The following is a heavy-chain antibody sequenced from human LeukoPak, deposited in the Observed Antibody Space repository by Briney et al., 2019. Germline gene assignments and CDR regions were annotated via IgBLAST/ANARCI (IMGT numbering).Heavy chain of an antibody. D-gene: IGHD6-19*01. J-gene: IGHJ4*02. CDR2: IYYSGST. CDR3: ARHYSSGWYPDY. V-gene: IGHV4-59*08. Sequence: SETLSLTCTVSGGSISSYYWSWIRQPPGKGLEWIGYIYYSGSTNYNPSLKSRVTISVDTSKNQFSLKLSSVTAADTAVYYCARHYSSGWYPDYWGQGTLVIVSS. CDR1: GGSISSYY.